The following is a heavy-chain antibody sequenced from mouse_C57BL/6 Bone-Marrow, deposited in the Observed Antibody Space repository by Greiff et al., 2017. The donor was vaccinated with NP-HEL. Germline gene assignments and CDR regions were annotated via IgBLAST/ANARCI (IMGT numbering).Heavy chain of an antibody. CDR2: IWRGGCT. Sequence: VQLQQSGPGLVQPSQSLSITCTVSGFSLTSYGLHWVRQSPGKGLEWLGVIWRGGCTDYNAAFMSRLSITKDNSKSQVFFKMNSLQADDTAIYYCAKTCAMTTVVAPRYYAMDYWGQGTSVTVSS. CDR1: GFSLTSYG. J-gene: IGHJ4*01. CDR3: AKTCAMTTVVAPRYYAMDY. V-gene: IGHV2-5*01. D-gene: IGHD1-1*01.